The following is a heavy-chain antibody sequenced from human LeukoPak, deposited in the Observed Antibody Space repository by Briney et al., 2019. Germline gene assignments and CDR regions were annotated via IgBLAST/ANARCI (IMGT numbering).Heavy chain of an antibody. D-gene: IGHD2-2*01. CDR1: GFTFSDYA. CDR2: ISGSGDIT. J-gene: IGHJ6*03. Sequence: GGSLRLSCEASGFTFSDYAMSWVRQATGKGLEWVSGISGSGDITYNADSVKGRFTISRDNSKNTLYLQMNGLRAEDTAVYYCATRSCSISACRASSYHCMDFWGKGTTVTVSS. CDR3: ATRSCSISACRASSYHCMDF. V-gene: IGHV3-23*01.